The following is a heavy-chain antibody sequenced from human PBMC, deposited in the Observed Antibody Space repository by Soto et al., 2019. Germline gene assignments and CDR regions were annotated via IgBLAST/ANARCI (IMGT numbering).Heavy chain of an antibody. V-gene: IGHV3-21*01. J-gene: IGHJ4*02. D-gene: IGHD3-3*01. CDR3: ATRSGYPPTY. CDR2: ISSSSSYI. CDR1: GFTFSSYS. Sequence: EVQLVESGGGLVKPGGSLRLSCAASGFTFSSYSMNWVRQAPGKGLEWVSSISSSSSYIYYADSVKGRFTISRDNAKNSLYLQMNSLRAEDTAVYYCATRSGYPPTYWGQGTLVTVSS.